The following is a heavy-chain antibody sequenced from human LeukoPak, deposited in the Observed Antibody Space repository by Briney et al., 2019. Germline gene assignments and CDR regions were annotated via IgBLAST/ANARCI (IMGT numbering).Heavy chain of an antibody. V-gene: IGHV1-24*01. D-gene: IGHD2-2*01. Sequence: ASVKVSCKVSGYTLTELSMHWVRQAPGKGLEWMGGFDPEDGETIYAQKFQGRVTMTEDTSTDTAYMELRSLRSDDTAVYYCARGYCSNTDCNRLDYWGQGTLVTVSS. CDR2: FDPEDGET. CDR3: ARGYCSNTDCNRLDY. J-gene: IGHJ4*02. CDR1: GYTLTELS.